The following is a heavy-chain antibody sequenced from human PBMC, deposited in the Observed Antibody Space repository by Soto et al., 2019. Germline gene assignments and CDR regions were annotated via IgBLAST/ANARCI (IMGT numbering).Heavy chain of an antibody. Sequence: SETLSLTCAVSGGSISSGGYSWSWIRQPPGKGLEWIGYIYHSGSTYYNPSLKSRVTISVDRSKNQFSLKLSSVTAADTAVYYCASTIRLDYYYYYMDVWGKGTTVTVSS. V-gene: IGHV4-30-2*01. J-gene: IGHJ6*03. D-gene: IGHD5-12*01. CDR2: IYHSGST. CDR3: ASTIRLDYYYYYMDV. CDR1: GGSISSGGYS.